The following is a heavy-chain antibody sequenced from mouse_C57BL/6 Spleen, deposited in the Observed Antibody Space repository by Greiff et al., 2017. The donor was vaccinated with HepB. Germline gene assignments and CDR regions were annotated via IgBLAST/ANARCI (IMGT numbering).Heavy chain of an antibody. Sequence: VQLQQYGAELVKPGASVKISCKASGYAFSSYWMNWVKQRPGKGLEWIGQIYPGDGDTNYNGKFKGKATLTADKSSSTAYMQLSSLTSEDSAVYFCAPTITTVVATRYFDVWGTGTTVTVSS. J-gene: IGHJ1*03. V-gene: IGHV1-80*01. CDR2: IYPGDGDT. D-gene: IGHD1-1*01. CDR3: APTITTVVATRYFDV. CDR1: GYAFSSYW.